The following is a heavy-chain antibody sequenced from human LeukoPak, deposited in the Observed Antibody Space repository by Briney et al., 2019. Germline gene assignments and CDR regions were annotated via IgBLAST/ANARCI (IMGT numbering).Heavy chain of an antibody. V-gene: IGHV4-34*01. CDR1: GVSFSGYY. D-gene: IGHD2-8*01. J-gene: IGHJ5*02. CDR3: ARHGAYCTNGVCYSFDP. Sequence: KPSETLSLTCAVYGVSFSGYYWSWIRQPPGKGLEWIGEINHSGSPNYNPSLKSRVTISVDTSKNQFSLKLSSVTAADTAVYYCARHGAYCTNGVCYSFDPWGQGTLVTVSS. CDR2: INHSGSP.